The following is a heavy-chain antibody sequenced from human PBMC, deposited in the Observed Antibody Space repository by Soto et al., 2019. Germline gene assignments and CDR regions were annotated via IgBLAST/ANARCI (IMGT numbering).Heavy chain of an antibody. CDR3: ASLLRGYSGTGDY. Sequence: QVQLVQSGAEVKKPGSSVKVSCKASGGTFSSSAISWVRQAPGQGLEWMGGIIPIFGTANYAQKFQGRVTITADESTSTAYMELSSLRSQDTAVYYCASLLRGYSGTGDYWGQGTLVTVSS. D-gene: IGHD5-12*01. CDR1: GGTFSSSA. V-gene: IGHV1-69*12. J-gene: IGHJ4*02. CDR2: IIPIFGTA.